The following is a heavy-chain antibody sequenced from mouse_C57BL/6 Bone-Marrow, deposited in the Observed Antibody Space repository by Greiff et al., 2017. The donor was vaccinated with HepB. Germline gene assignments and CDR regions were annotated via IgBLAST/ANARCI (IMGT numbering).Heavy chain of an antibody. CDR1: GFTFSSYA. CDR3: TRDQDYYGSYWDQGYYFDY. D-gene: IGHD1-1*01. Sequence: EVHLVESGEGLVKPGGSLKLSCAASGFTFSSYAMSWVRQTPEKRLEWVAYISSGGDYIYYADTVKGRFTISRDNARNTLYLQMSSLKSEDTAMYYCTRDQDYYGSYWDQGYYFDYWGQGTTLTVSS. J-gene: IGHJ2*01. V-gene: IGHV5-9-1*02. CDR2: ISSGGDYI.